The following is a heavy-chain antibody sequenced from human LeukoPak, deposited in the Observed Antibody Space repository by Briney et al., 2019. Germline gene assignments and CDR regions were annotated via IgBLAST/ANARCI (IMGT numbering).Heavy chain of an antibody. CDR1: GYTFTGSY. Sequence: ASVRVSCKASGYTFTGSYMHWVRQAPGQGFEWIGWISPASGATKYAQNFQGRVTLTTDTSIMTAYMELSSLTSDDTASYYCLNEHGGWGQGTPVTVSS. D-gene: IGHD1-1*01. CDR2: ISPASGAT. CDR3: LNEHGG. J-gene: IGHJ4*02. V-gene: IGHV1-2*02.